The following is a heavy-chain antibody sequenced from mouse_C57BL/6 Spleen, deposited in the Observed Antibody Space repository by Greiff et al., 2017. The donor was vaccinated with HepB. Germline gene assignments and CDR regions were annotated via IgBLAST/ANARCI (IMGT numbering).Heavy chain of an antibody. V-gene: IGHV5-17*01. CDR2: ISSGSSNI. CDR1: GFTFSDYG. D-gene: IGHD2-1*01. J-gene: IGHJ2*01. CDR3: ARPLYYGYFDY. Sequence: EVKLVESGGGLVKPGGSLKLSCAASGFTFSDYGMHWVRQAPEKGLEWVAYISSGSSNIYYADTVKGRFTISRDNAKNTLFLQMTSLRSEDTAMYYFARPLYYGYFDYWGQGTTLTVSS.